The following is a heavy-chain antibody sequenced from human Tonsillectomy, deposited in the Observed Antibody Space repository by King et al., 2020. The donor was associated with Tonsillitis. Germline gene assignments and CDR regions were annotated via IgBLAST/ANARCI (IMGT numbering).Heavy chain of an antibody. CDR2: ISAYNGNT. CDR3: ARGVYMTTVPINDVFDI. J-gene: IGHJ3*02. D-gene: IGHD4-17*01. CDR1: DYTFINYG. Sequence: MQLVQSGAEVKKPGASVKVSCKASDYTFINYGISWVRQAPGQGLEWMAWISAYNGNTNYAQKFQGRVTVTTDTSTSTAYMELKSLRSDDTAVYYCARGVYMTTVPINDVFDIWGQGTMVTVSS. V-gene: IGHV1-18*04.